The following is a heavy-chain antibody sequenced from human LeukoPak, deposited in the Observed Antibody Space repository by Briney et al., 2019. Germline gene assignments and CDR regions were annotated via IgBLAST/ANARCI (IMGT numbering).Heavy chain of an antibody. CDR3: ARDPPASSSIAASPGGY. CDR2: ISGYNSKP. Sequence: GASVKVSCKTSGYSFTNYGITWVRQAPGQGLEWMGWISGYNSKPFYAQNFQGRATMTTDTSTSTAYMELRSLRSDDTAVYYCARDPPASSSIAASPGGYWGQGTLVTVSS. CDR1: GYSFTNYG. J-gene: IGHJ4*02. D-gene: IGHD6-6*01. V-gene: IGHV1-18*01.